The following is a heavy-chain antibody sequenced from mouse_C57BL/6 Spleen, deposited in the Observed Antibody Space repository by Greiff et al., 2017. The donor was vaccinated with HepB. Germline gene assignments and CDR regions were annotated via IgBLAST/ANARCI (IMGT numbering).Heavy chain of an antibody. D-gene: IGHD2-4*01. CDR3: TRPDFYYDYGVFAY. CDR2: IRNKANNHAT. J-gene: IGHJ3*01. V-gene: IGHV6-6*01. CDR1: GFTFSDAW. Sequence: EVKLMESGGGLVQPGGSMKLSCAASGFTFSDAWMDWVRQSPEKGLEWVAEIRNKANNHATYYAESVKGRFTISRDDSKSSVYLQMNSLRAEDTGIYYCTRPDFYYDYGVFAYWGQGTLVTVSA.